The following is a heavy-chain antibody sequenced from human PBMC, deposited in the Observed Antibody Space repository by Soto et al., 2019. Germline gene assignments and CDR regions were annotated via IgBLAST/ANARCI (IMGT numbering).Heavy chain of an antibody. V-gene: IGHV1-69*01. J-gene: IGHJ6*02. D-gene: IGHD3-16*02. CDR3: SRRYIGGYYYAMGV. CDR2: VIPMYNKP. Sequence: QVQLVQSGAEVKKPGSSVRVYCQASGGTFTTYAFNWVRQAPGQGLEWMGGVIPMYNKPNYASNFLGRVPISADPSTSTAYMERTPLRSENTGVYFCSRRYIGGYYYAMGVWGQGTTVSVSS. CDR1: GGTFTTYA.